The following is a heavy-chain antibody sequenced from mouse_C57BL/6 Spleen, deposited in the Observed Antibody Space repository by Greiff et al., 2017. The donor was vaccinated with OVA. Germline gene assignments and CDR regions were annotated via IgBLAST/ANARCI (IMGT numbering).Heavy chain of an antibody. CDR1: GYTFTSYW. CDR3: GPITTVEGY. D-gene: IGHD1-1*01. J-gene: IGHJ2*01. V-gene: IGHV1-59*01. Sequence: QVQLQQPGAELVRPGTSVKLSCKASGYTFTSYWMHWVKQRPGQCLEWIGVIDPSDSYTNYNQKFKGKATLTVETSTSTAYMQLSSLTSEDSAVYYCGPITTVEGYWGQGTTRTVSS. CDR2: IDPSDSYT.